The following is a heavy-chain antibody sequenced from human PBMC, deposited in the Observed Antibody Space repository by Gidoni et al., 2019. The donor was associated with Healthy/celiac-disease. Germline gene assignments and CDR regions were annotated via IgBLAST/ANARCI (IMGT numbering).Heavy chain of an antibody. CDR1: GVTFRSDA. CDR2: ICGSGCGT. J-gene: IGHJ4*02. D-gene: IGHD1-26*01. Sequence: EVQMLESGGGLVQPGGSLRRCCAASGVTFRSDAMGWVRQAPGKWLEWVAAICGSGCGTYYADSVKGRFTISRANSKNTLYLQMNSLRAEDTAVYYCAKDLGGSYSPELPEYWGQGTLVTVSS. V-gene: IGHV3-23*01. CDR3: AKDLGGSYSPELPEY.